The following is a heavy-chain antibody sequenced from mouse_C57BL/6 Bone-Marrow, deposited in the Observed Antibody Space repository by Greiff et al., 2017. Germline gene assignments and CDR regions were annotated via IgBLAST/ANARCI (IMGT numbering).Heavy chain of an antibody. J-gene: IGHJ4*01. CDR1: GYTFTSYW. CDR2: IDPSDSYT. D-gene: IGHD3-2*02. Sequence: VQLQQPGAELVMPGASVKLSCKASGYTFTSYWMHWVKQRPGQGLEWIGEIDPSDSYTNYNQKFKGKSTLTVDKSSSTAYMQLSSLTSEDSAVYYCARELRLHYYAMDSWGQGTSVTVSS. CDR3: ARELRLHYYAMDS. V-gene: IGHV1-69*01.